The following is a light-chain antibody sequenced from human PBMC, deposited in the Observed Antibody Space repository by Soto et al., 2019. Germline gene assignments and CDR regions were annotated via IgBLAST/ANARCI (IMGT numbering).Light chain of an antibody. CDR1: QSVSSN. CDR3: QQYNNWPQLT. V-gene: IGKV3-15*01. Sequence: EVVMTQSPATLSVSPGERATLSCRASQSVSSNVAWYQQKPGQAPRLLISDASTRATGIPARFSGSGSGTEFTLTISSLQSEDFAVYYCQQYNNWPQLTFGGGTKVDIK. J-gene: IGKJ4*01. CDR2: DAS.